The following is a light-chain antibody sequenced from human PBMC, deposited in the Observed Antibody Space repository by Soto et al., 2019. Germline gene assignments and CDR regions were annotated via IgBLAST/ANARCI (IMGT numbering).Light chain of an antibody. J-gene: IGKJ1*01. V-gene: IGKV3-20*01. Sequence: EIVLTPSPATLSLSPGERATLSCRASQSVSKNYLAWYPQKPGQAPRLLIYGASNRATGIPDRFSGSGSGTDFTLTISRLEPEDFAVYYCQQYGSSGTFGQGTKVDIK. CDR1: QSVSKNY. CDR2: GAS. CDR3: QQYGSSGT.